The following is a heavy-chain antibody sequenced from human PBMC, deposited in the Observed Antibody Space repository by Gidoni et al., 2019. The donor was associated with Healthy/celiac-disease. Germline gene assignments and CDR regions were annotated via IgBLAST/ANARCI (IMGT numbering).Heavy chain of an antibody. D-gene: IGHD3-10*01. J-gene: IGHJ4*02. CDR1: GFTFISYG. V-gene: IGHV3-30*02. Sequence: QVQLVESGGGVVQPGGSLRLSCAASGFTFISYGMHWVRQAPGKGLEWVAFIRYDGSNKYYADSVKGRFTISRDNSKNTLYLQMNSLRAEDTAVYYCAKDQYYYGSGSYLWAYYFDYWGQGTLVTVSS. CDR3: AKDQYYYGSGSYLWAYYFDY. CDR2: IRYDGSNK.